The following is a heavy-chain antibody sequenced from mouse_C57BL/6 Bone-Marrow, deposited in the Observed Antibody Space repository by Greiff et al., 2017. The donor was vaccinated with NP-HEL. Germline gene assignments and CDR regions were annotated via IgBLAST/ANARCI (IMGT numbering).Heavy chain of an antibody. D-gene: IGHD4-1*01. Sequence: QVTLKESGPGILQSSQTLSLTCSFSGFSLSTSGMGVSWIRQPSGKGLEWLAHIYWDDDKRYNPSLKRRLTISKDTSRNQVFLKITSVDTADTATYYCARTRLGPGVRFAYWGQGTLVTVSA. CDR3: ARTRLGPGVRFAY. CDR2: IYWDDDK. V-gene: IGHV8-12*01. CDR1: GFSLSTSGMG. J-gene: IGHJ3*01.